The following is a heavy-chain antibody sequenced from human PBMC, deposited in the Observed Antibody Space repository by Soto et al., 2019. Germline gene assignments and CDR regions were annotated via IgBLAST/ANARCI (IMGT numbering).Heavy chain of an antibody. D-gene: IGHD3-3*01. V-gene: IGHV3-7*03. CDR2: IKQDGSEK. CDR3: ARDLLDYDFWSGRFDY. Sequence: EVQLVESGGGLVQPGGSLRLSCTASGFSCSSYWMNWLRQAPGKGLEWVANIKQDGSEKYYVDSLKGRVTISRDNAKNSLYLQMNSLRAEDTAVYYCARDLLDYDFWSGRFDYWGQGTLVTVSS. CDR1: GFSCSSYW. J-gene: IGHJ4*02.